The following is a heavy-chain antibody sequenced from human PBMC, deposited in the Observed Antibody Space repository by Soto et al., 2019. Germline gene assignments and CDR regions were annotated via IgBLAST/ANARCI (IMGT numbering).Heavy chain of an antibody. D-gene: IGHD3-10*01. CDR2: IKQDGSEK. J-gene: IGHJ4*02. Sequence: EVQLVESGGGLVQPGGSLRLSCAASGFTFSSYWMSWVRQAPGKGLEWVANIKQDGSEKYYVDSVKGRFTISRDNAKNSLYLQMNSLRAEDTAVYYCAREDYGSGSYYKGWGQGTLVTVFS. V-gene: IGHV3-7*01. CDR3: AREDYGSGSYYKG. CDR1: GFTFSSYW.